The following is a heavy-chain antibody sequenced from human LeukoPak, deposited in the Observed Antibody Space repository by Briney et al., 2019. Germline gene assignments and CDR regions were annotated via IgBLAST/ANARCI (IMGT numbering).Heavy chain of an antibody. CDR3: ARLTGSYFDY. CDR2: ISYDGSNK. J-gene: IGHJ4*02. CDR1: GFTFSSYA. D-gene: IGHD7-27*01. Sequence: PGRSLRLSCAASGFTFSSYAMHWVRRAPGKGLEWVAVISYDGSNKYYADSVKGRFTISRDNSKNTLYLQMNSLRAEDTAVYYCARLTGSYFDYWGQGTLVTVSS. V-gene: IGHV3-30-3*01.